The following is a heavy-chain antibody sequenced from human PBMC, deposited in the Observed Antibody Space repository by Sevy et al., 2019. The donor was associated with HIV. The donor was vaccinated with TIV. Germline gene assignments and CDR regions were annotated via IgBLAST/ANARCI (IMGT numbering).Heavy chain of an antibody. Sequence: GGSLRLSCAASGFTFSCYEMNWVRQAPGKGLEWVSYISNSGTTISYSDSVKGRFTISRDNARNSLYLQMNSLRAEDTAVYYCARDLPPSATTVAHFDCWGQGTLVTVSS. J-gene: IGHJ4*02. CDR3: ARDLPPSATTVAHFDC. D-gene: IGHD4-17*01. CDR1: GFTFSCYE. CDR2: ISNSGTTI. V-gene: IGHV3-48*03.